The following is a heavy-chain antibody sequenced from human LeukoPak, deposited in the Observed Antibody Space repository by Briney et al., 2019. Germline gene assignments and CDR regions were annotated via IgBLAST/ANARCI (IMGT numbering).Heavy chain of an antibody. CDR1: GGSISSYY. CDR3: AREGSTSKNAYNWFDP. D-gene: IGHD2-2*01. CDR2: IYYSGST. V-gene: IGHV4-59*01. Sequence: SETLSLTCTVSGGSISSYYWSWIRQPPGKGLEWIGYIYYSGSTNYNPSLKSRVTISVDTSKNQFSLKLSSVTAADTAVYYCAREGSTSKNAYNWFDPWGQGTLVTVSS. J-gene: IGHJ5*02.